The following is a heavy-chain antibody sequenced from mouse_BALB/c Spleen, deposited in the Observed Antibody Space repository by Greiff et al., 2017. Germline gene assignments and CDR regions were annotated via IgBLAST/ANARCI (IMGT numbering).Heavy chain of an antibody. CDR2: IDPANGNT. D-gene: IGHD1-1*01. J-gene: IGHJ4*01. Sequence: EVQLQQSGAELVKPGASVKLSCTASGFNIKDTYMHWVKQRPEQGLEWIGRIDPANGNTKYDPKFQGKATITADTSSNTAYLQLSSLTSEDTAVYYCASEVVVSYYAMDYWGQGTSVTVSS. CDR3: ASEVVVSYYAMDY. CDR1: GFNIKDTY. V-gene: IGHV14-3*02.